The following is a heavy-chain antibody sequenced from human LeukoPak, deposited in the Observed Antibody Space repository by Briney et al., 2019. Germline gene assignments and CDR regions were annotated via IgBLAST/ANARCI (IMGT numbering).Heavy chain of an antibody. J-gene: IGHJ3*02. V-gene: IGHV3-23*01. CDR3: AKDSVKGSYWIGNAFDI. D-gene: IGHD3-10*01. CDR2: ISASGGST. CDR1: GFTFSSYA. Sequence: QSGGSLRLSCAASGFTFSSYAMSWVRQAPGKGLEWVSAISASGGSTYYADSVKGRFTISRDNSKNTLYLQMNSLRAEDTAVYYCAKDSVKGSYWIGNAFDIWGQGTMVTVSS.